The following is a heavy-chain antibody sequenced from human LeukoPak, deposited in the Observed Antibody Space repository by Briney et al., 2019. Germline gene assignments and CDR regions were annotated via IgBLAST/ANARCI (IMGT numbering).Heavy chain of an antibody. CDR2: IKLDGSEK. CDR3: ARVYYQDSGSSYRHLDY. V-gene: IGHV3-7*01. J-gene: IGHJ4*02. CDR1: GFTFSSYS. Sequence: PGGSLRLSCAASGFTFSSYSMNWIRQVPGKGLEWVASIKLDGSEKYFLDSVKGRFTISRDNAENSLYLQMNSLRAEDTAVYYCARVYYQDSGSSYRHLDYWGQGTLVTVSS. D-gene: IGHD3-22*01.